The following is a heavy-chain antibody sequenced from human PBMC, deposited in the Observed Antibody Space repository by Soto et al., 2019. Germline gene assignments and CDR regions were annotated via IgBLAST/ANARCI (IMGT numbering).Heavy chain of an antibody. J-gene: IGHJ3*02. CDR1: GFTFSSYD. V-gene: IGHV3-13*01. CDR2: IGTAGDT. D-gene: IGHD2-2*02. Sequence: GGSLRLSCAASGFTFSSYDMHWVRQATGKGLEWVSAIGTAGDTYYPGSVKGRFTISREKAKNSLYLQRNSLRAGDTAVYYCARVPPCSKGSTSCYNAFDIWGQGTMVTVSS. CDR3: ARVPPCSKGSTSCYNAFDI.